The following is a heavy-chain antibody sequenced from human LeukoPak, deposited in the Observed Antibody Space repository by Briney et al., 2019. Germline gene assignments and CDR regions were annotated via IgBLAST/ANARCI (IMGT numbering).Heavy chain of an antibody. CDR1: GGSISSYY. Sequence: SETLSLTCTVSGGSISSYYWSWIRQPPGKGLEWIGEIYHSGSTNYNPSLKSRVTISVDTSKNQFSLRLSSVTAADTAMYYCARENSYYDSSGYYYGSGYFDYWGQGTLVTVSS. D-gene: IGHD3-22*01. CDR3: ARENSYYDSSGYYYGSGYFDY. J-gene: IGHJ4*02. CDR2: IYHSGST. V-gene: IGHV4-59*01.